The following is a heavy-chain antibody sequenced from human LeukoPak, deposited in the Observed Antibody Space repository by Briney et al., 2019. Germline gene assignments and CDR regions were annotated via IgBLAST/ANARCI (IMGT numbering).Heavy chain of an antibody. CDR2: IYYSGST. CDR1: GGSISSYY. V-gene: IGHV4-59*01. Sequence: PSETLSLTGTVSGGSISSYYWSWIRQPPGKGLEWIGYIYYSGSTNYNPSLKSRVTISVDTSKNQFSLKLSSVTAADTAVYYCARADYYGSRVYFDYWGQGTLVTVSS. D-gene: IGHD3-10*01. CDR3: ARADYYGSRVYFDY. J-gene: IGHJ4*02.